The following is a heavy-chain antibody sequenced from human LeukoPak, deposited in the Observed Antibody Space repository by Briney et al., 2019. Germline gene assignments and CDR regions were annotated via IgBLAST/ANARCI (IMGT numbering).Heavy chain of an antibody. J-gene: IGHJ6*03. Sequence: GGSLRLSCAASEVTFSTYTMTWVRQAPGKGLEWVSSINGSGNYIYYADSLKGRFTISRDNANNLLFLQMSSLRAEDTAVYFCAGLRRAYYYYMDVWGKGTTVTVSS. CDR3: AGLRRAYYYYMDV. CDR2: INGSGNYI. CDR1: EVTFSTYT. V-gene: IGHV3-21*06.